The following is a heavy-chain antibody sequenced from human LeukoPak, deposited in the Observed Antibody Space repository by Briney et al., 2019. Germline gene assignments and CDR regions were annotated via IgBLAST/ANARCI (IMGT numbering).Heavy chain of an antibody. CDR3: AFSILANDAFDI. J-gene: IGHJ3*02. Sequence: ASVKVSCKVSGYTLTELSMHWVRQAPGKGLEWMGGFDPEDGETIYAQKFQGRVTMTEDTSTDTAYMELSSLRSEDTAVYYCAFSILANDAFDIWGQGTMVTVSS. CDR1: GYTLTELS. V-gene: IGHV1-24*01. CDR2: FDPEDGET.